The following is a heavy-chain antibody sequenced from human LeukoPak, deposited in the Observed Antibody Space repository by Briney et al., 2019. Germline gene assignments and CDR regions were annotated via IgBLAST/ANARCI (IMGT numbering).Heavy chain of an antibody. CDR2: IQHTGRNA. Sequence: GGSLRLSCAASGFSFSNYGMHWIRQAPGKGLEWVAFIQHTGRNAYYPDSVRGRFTISRDNSKNTLYLEMSSLRTEDTAVYFCARGAVQATITHAFHMWGQGTMVSVSS. J-gene: IGHJ3*02. D-gene: IGHD3-10*01. CDR3: ARGAVQATITHAFHM. CDR1: GFSFSNYG. V-gene: IGHV3-30*02.